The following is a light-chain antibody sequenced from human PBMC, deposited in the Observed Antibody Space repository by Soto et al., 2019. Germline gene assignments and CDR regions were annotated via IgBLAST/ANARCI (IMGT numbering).Light chain of an antibody. CDR1: SSDVGGYNY. V-gene: IGLV2-14*01. J-gene: IGLJ2*01. CDR2: EVS. Sequence: QSVLTQPASVSGSPGQSITISCTGTSSDVGGYNYVSWYQQHPGKAPKLMIYEVSNRPSGVSNRFSGSKSANTASLTVSGLQAEDEAHYYCSAYAGGNDVVFGGGTKLTVL. CDR3: SAYAGGNDVV.